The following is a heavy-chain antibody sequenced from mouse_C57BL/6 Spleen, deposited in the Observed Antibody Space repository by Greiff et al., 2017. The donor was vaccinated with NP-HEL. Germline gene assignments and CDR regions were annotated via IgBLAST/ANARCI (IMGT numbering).Heavy chain of an antibody. CDR3: ARDQGDDGGFDY. CDR1: GFTFSSYA. J-gene: IGHJ2*01. CDR2: ISDGGSYT. Sequence: EVKLMESGGGLVKPGGSLKLSCAASGFTFSSYAMSWVRQTPEKRLEWVATISDGGSYTYYPDNVKGRFTISRDNAKNNLYLQMSHLKSEDTAMYYCARDQGDDGGFDYWGQGTTLTVSS. V-gene: IGHV5-4*01.